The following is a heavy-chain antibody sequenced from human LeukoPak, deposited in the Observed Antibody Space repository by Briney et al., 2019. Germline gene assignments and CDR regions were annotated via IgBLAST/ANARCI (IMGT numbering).Heavy chain of an antibody. CDR2: IKQDGSEK. D-gene: IGHD2-2*02. CDR1: GFTFSSYA. V-gene: IGHV3-7*01. J-gene: IGHJ5*02. CDR3: ARDCSSTSCYNP. Sequence: GGSRRLSCAASGFTFSSYAMHWVRQAPGKGLEWVANIKQDGSEKYYVDSVKGRFTISRDNAKKSLYLQMNSLRAEDPAVYYCARDCSSTSCYNPWGQGTLVTVSS.